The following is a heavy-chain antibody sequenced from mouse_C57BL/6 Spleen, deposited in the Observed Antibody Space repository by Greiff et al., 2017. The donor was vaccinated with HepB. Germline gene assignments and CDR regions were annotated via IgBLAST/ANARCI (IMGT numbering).Heavy chain of an antibody. CDR3: ARGYYGSSSAWFAY. D-gene: IGHD1-1*01. V-gene: IGHV1-52*01. CDR2: IDPSDSET. J-gene: IGHJ3*01. CDR1: GYTFTSHW. Sequence: QVQLQQPGAELVRPGSSVKLSCKASGYTFTSHWMHWVKQRPIQGLEWIGNIDPSDSETHYNQKFKDKATLTVDKSSSTAYMQLSSLTSEDSAVYYCARGYYGSSSAWFAYWGQGTLVTVSA.